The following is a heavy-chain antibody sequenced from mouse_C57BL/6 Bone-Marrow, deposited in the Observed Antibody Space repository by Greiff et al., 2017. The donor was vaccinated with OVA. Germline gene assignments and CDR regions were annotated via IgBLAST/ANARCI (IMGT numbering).Heavy chain of an antibody. V-gene: IGHV1-81*01. CDR2: IYPRSGNT. CDR1: GYTFTSYG. J-gene: IGHJ2*01. Sequence: VQGVESGAELARPGASVKLSCKASGYTFTSYGISWVKQRTGQGLEWIGEIYPRSGNTYYNEKFKGKATLTADKSSSTAYMELRSLTSEDSAVYFCARYGDWDYFDYWGQGTTLTVSS. D-gene: IGHD4-1*01. CDR3: ARYGDWDYFDY.